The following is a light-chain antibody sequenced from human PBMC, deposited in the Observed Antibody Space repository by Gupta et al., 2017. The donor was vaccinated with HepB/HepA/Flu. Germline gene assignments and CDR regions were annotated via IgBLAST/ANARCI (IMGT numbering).Light chain of an antibody. Sequence: IVLTHSLGTLSLSPGERATLSCRASQSVSRSYLAWYQQKPGQAPRLLIYGASSRATGIPDRFSGSGSGTDFTLTISRLEPEDFAVYYCQQYGSSPYTFGQGTKLEIK. CDR2: GAS. V-gene: IGKV3-20*01. CDR3: QQYGSSPYT. CDR1: QSVSRSY. J-gene: IGKJ2*01.